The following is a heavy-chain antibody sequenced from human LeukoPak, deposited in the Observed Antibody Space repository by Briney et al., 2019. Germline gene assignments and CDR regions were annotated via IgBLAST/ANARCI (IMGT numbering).Heavy chain of an antibody. V-gene: IGHV3-33*01. CDR1: GFPFSSYG. J-gene: IGHJ4*02. D-gene: IGHD6-19*01. CDR3: ARDLSAAFDF. CDR2: LVYDERS. Sequence: GGSLRLSCAASGFPFSSYGMHWVRQAPGKGLEWVARLVYDERSDYANSVKGRFSISRGNSKNTLFLDMSDLRVEDTAVYYCARDLSAAFDFWGQGVLVTVSS.